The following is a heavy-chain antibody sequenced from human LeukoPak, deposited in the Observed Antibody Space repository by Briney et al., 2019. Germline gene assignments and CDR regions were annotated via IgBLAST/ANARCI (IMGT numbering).Heavy chain of an antibody. J-gene: IGHJ4*02. V-gene: IGHV4-39*07. D-gene: IGHD2-2*01. Sequence: MPSETLSLTCTVSGGSISSSSYYWGWIRQPPGKGLEWIGSIYHSGTTNYNPSLKSRVTISVDKSKNQFSLKLSSVTAADTAVYYCARGYCSSTSCYDEVFDYWGQGTLVTVSS. CDR2: IYHSGTT. CDR3: ARGYCSSTSCYDEVFDY. CDR1: GGSISSSSYY.